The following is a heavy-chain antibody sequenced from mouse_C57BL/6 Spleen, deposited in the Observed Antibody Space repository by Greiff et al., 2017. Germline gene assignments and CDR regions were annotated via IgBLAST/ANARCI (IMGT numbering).Heavy chain of an antibody. Sequence: QVQLQQPGAELVRPGSSVKLSCKASGYTFTSYWMHWVKQRPIQGLEWIGNIDPSDSETHYNQKFKDKATLTVDKSSSTASMQLSSLTSEDSAVYDCARRGIYGSSYGYFDVWGTGTTVTVSS. J-gene: IGHJ1*03. CDR1: GYTFTSYW. CDR3: ARRGIYGSSYGYFDV. CDR2: IDPSDSET. V-gene: IGHV1-52*01. D-gene: IGHD1-1*01.